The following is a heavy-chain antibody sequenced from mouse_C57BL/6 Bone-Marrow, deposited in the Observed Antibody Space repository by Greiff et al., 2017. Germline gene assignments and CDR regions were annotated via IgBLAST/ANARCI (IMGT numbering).Heavy chain of an antibody. J-gene: IGHJ1*03. V-gene: IGHV1-18*01. CDR3: AREVCYCSDVYWYFDV. CDR2: INPNNGGT. Sequence: EVQGVESGPELVKPGASVKIPCKASGYTFTDYNMDWVKQSHGKSLEWIGDINPNNGGTIYNQKFKGKATLTVDKSSSTAYMELRSLTSEDTAVYYCAREVCYCSDVYWYFDVWGTGTTVTVSS. D-gene: IGHD1-1*01. CDR1: GYTFTDYN.